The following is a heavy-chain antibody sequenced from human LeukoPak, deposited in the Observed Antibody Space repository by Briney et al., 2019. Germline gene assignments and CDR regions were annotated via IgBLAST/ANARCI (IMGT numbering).Heavy chain of an antibody. V-gene: IGHV1-69*01. D-gene: IGHD6-13*01. J-gene: IGHJ5*02. CDR1: GGTFSSYA. Sequence: SVKVSCKASGGTFSSYAISWVRQAPGQGLEWMGGIIPIFGTANYAQKFQGRVTITADESTSTAYMELSSLRSEDTAVYYCARVAATGNWFDPWGQGTLVTVSS. CDR3: ARVAATGNWFDP. CDR2: IIPIFGTA.